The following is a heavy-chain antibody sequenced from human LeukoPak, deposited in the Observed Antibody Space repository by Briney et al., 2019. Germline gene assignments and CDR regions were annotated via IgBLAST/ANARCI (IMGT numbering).Heavy chain of an antibody. Sequence: ASVKVSCKASGYTFTGYYMHWVRQAPGQGLEWMGWINPNSGGTNYAQKFQGRVTMTRDTSISTAYMELSSLRSEDTAVYYCARALPGEDIVVVVAATYSGVPDYWGQGTLVTVSS. CDR1: GYTFTGYY. V-gene: IGHV1-2*02. D-gene: IGHD2-15*01. CDR2: INPNSGGT. J-gene: IGHJ4*02. CDR3: ARALPGEDIVVVVAATYSGVPDY.